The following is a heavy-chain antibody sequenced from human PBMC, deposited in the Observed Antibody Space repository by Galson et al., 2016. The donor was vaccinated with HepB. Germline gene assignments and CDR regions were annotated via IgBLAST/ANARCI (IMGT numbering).Heavy chain of an antibody. J-gene: IGHJ4*02. CDR3: ARESHSHFDC. Sequence: SLRLSCAASGFTFSSYSMNWVRQAPGKGLEWISYISSSSSTIYYADSVKGRFTISRDNAKNWNALYLQMNRLRVEDTAVYYCARESHSHFDCWGQGTLVTVSS. V-gene: IGHV3-48*04. CDR2: ISSSSSTI. D-gene: IGHD2-15*01. CDR1: GFTFSSYS.